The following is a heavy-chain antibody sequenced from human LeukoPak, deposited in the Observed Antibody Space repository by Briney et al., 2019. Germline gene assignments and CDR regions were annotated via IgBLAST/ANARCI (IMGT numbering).Heavy chain of an antibody. CDR2: ISGSGGST. J-gene: IGHJ6*02. V-gene: IGHV3-23*01. CDR3: AKDLVAGLNYYYYDMDV. CDR1: GFTFSSYA. Sequence: PGGSLRLSCAASGFTFSSYAMSWVRQAPGKGLEWVSAISGSGGSTYYADSVKGRFTISRDNSKNTLYLQMNSLRAEDTAVYYCAKDLVAGLNYYYYDMDVWGQGTTVTVSS. D-gene: IGHD6-19*01.